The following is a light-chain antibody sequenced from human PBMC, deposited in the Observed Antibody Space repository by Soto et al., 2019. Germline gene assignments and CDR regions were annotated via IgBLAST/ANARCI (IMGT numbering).Light chain of an antibody. CDR1: QTITNW. CDR3: QQYKSCWT. V-gene: IGKV1-5*01. Sequence: DNTMTQSLSILSASVGDRVTITCRSSQTITNWLAWYQQKPGKAPRLLIYDASSLGSWVPSRFSGSGSGTEFTLTISSLQSEDFATYYCQQYKSCWTFGHGTKVDIK. J-gene: IGKJ3*01. CDR2: DAS.